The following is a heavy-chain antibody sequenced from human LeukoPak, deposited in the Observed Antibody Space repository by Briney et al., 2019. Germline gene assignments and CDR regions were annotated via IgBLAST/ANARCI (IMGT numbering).Heavy chain of an antibody. D-gene: IGHD3-22*01. J-gene: IGHJ4*02. CDR1: GFTLSTSA. CDR2: IRASDDTT. V-gene: IGHV3-23*01. Sequence: QSGGSLILSCEVFGFTLSTSAMSWVHQAPGKGLEWVSGIRASDDTTYYVDSVKGRFTVSRDNSKNTLYLQMNSLRVADTALYYCRFYTSGSDYWGRGTLVTVSS. CDR3: RFYTSGSDY.